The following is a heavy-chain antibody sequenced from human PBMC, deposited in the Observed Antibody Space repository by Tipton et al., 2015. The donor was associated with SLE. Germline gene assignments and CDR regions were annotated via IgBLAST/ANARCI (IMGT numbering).Heavy chain of an antibody. Sequence: TLSLTCNVSVYSISSSHWWGWIRQPPGKGLEWIGHIYYGGTIYYNPSLKSRVTMSIDTSKNQFSLKLGSLTAADTAVYYCARVVTVGAAHYYDIDVWGQGTRVTVSS. D-gene: IGHD2-21*02. V-gene: IGHV4-28*02. CDR2: IYYGGTI. J-gene: IGHJ6*02. CDR1: VYSISSSHW. CDR3: ARVVTVGAAHYYDIDV.